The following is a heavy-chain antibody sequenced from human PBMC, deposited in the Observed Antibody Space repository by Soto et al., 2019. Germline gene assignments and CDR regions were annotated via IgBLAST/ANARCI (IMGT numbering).Heavy chain of an antibody. CDR2: TYYRSKWYN. CDR1: GYSVSSNSAA. V-gene: IGHV6-1*01. D-gene: IGHD6-6*01. Sequence: PSHTLSLTCAISGYSVSSNSAALNLIRQSPSRGLEWLGRTYYRSKWYNDYAVSVKSRITINPDTSKNQFSLQLNSVTPEDTAVYYCAREPDTYSSSSYNWFDPWGQGTLVTVSS. CDR3: AREPDTYSSSSYNWFDP. J-gene: IGHJ5*02.